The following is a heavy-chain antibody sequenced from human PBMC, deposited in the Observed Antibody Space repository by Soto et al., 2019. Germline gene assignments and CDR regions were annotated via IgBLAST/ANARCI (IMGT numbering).Heavy chain of an antibody. CDR1: GGTFDTYA. CDR3: ARTGDLVVVGDFYSGMDV. V-gene: IGHV1-69*01. D-gene: IGHD2-2*01. Sequence: QVQLVQSGAEVKMPGSSVKVSCTASGGTFDTYALSWVRQAPGQGLEWLGGIIPIFTKPTYARKFQGRITITADVSTTTVYLDLSSLTSDDTAVYYCARTGDLVVVGDFYSGMDVWGQGTTVIVSS. J-gene: IGHJ6*02. CDR2: IIPIFTKP.